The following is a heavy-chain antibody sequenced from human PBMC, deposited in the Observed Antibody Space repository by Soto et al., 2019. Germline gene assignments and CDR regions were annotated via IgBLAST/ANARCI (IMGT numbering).Heavy chain of an antibody. CDR2: IGTSSSTI. D-gene: IGHD3-22*01. V-gene: IGHV3-48*02. Sequence: GGSLRLSCAASGFTFSKNNMNWVRQAPGKALEWVSYIGTSSSTIYYADSVKGRFTISRDNAENSLYLQMNNLRDEDTAVYFCATAVSSGACLGSSCTARDFDYWGRGTLVTVSS. CDR3: ATAVSSGACLGSSCTARDFDY. CDR1: GFTFSKNN. J-gene: IGHJ4*02.